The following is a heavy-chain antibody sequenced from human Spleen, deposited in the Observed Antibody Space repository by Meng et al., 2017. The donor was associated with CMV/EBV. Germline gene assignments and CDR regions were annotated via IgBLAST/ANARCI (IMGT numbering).Heavy chain of an antibody. J-gene: IGHJ5*02. D-gene: IGHD2-2*01. CDR3: ATPYCSSTSCSTGWFDP. V-gene: IGHV1-69-2*01. CDR2: VDPEDGET. Sequence: YTFTDYYMHWVQQAPGKGLEWMGLVDPEDGETIYAEKFQGRVTITADTSTDTAYMELSSLRSEDTAVYYCATPYCSSTSCSTGWFDPWGQGTLVTVSS. CDR1: YTFTDYY.